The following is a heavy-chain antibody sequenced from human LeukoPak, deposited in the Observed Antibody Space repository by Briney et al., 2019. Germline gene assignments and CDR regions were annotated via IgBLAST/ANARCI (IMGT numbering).Heavy chain of an antibody. J-gene: IGHJ6*02. CDR1: GYTFSGYY. Sequence: ASVKVSCKASGYTFSGYYIHWVRQAPGQGLEWMGWINPNSGGTNYAQKFQGRVTMTRDTSISTAYMELSRLRSDDTAVYYCARDDGGYTDYYYGMDVWGPGTTVTVSS. D-gene: IGHD5-12*01. V-gene: IGHV1-2*02. CDR2: INPNSGGT. CDR3: ARDDGGYTDYYYGMDV.